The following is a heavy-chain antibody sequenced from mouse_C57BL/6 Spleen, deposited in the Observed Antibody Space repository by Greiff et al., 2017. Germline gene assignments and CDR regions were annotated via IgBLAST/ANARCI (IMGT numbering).Heavy chain of an antibody. V-gene: IGHV1-5*01. CDR1: GYTFTSYW. J-gene: IGHJ1*03. CDR3: RTDWYFDV. Sequence: VQLQQSGTVLARPGASVKMSCKTSGYTFTSYWMHWVKQRPGQGLEWRGAIYPGTSATSYNQKFKGKAKLTAVTAASTAYMELSSLTNEDSAVFYCRTDWYFDVWGTGTTVTVSS. CDR2: IYPGTSAT.